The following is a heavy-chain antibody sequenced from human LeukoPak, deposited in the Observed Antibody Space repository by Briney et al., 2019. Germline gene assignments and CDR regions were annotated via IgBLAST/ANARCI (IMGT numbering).Heavy chain of an antibody. D-gene: IGHD6-19*01. CDR1: GYTFTGYY. J-gene: IGHJ4*02. V-gene: IGHV1-2*02. CDR3: ARDVGAVAGYNFDY. CDR2: INPNSGGT. Sequence: GSVKVSCKASGYTFTGYYIHWVRQAPGQGLEWMGWINPNSGGTNYAQKFQGRVTMTTDTSTSTHYMELRSLGSDDTAVYYCARDVGAVAGYNFDYWGQGTLVTVSS.